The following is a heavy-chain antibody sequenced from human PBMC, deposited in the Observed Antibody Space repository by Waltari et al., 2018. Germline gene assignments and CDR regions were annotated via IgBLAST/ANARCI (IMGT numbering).Heavy chain of an antibody. V-gene: IGHV4-34*01. Sequence: VQLVESGGGLVKPGGSLRLSCVASGFTFSNAWMNWVRQAPGKGLEWIGEINHSGSTNYNPSLKSRVTISVDTSKNQFSLKLSSVTAADTAVYYCARGDGDYVPWYFDLWGRGTLVTVSS. J-gene: IGHJ2*01. CDR1: GFTFSNAW. D-gene: IGHD4-17*01. CDR3: ARGDGDYVPWYFDL. CDR2: INHSGST.